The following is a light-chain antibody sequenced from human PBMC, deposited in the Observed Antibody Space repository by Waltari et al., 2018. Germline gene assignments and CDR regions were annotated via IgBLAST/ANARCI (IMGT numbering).Light chain of an antibody. Sequence: EIVLTQSPGTLSLSPGERATLSCRASQSVSRTLAWYQQKPGQAPRLIIYDASSRATGIPDRFSGSGSGTDFSLTISRLEPEDFAVYYCQKYGTLPATVGQGTKVEIK. V-gene: IGKV3-20*01. CDR1: QSVSRT. J-gene: IGKJ1*01. CDR2: DAS. CDR3: QKYGTLPAT.